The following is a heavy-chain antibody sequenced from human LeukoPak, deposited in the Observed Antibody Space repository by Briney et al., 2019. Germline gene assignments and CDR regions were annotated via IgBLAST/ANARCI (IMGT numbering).Heavy chain of an antibody. CDR3: AGLHYYDSSGYDSYWYFDL. J-gene: IGHJ2*01. CDR1: GGSISSYY. V-gene: IGHV4-59*01. Sequence: PSGTLSLTCTVSGGSISSYYWSWIRQPPGKGLEWIGYIYYSGSTNYNPSLKSRVTISVDTSKNQFSLKLSSVTAADTAVYYCAGLHYYDSSGYDSYWYFDLWGRGTLVTVSS. CDR2: IYYSGST. D-gene: IGHD3-22*01.